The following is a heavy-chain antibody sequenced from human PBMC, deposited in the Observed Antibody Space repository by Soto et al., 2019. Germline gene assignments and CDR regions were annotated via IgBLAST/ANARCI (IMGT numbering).Heavy chain of an antibody. Sequence: GESLKISCKGSGYSFTSYWIGWVRQMPGKGLEWMGIIYPGDSDTRYSPSFQGQVTISADKSISTAYLQWSSLKASDTAMHYCARLGITMVRAHYYYGMDVWGQGTTVTVSS. J-gene: IGHJ6*02. CDR2: IYPGDSDT. V-gene: IGHV5-51*01. D-gene: IGHD3-10*01. CDR1: GYSFTSYW. CDR3: ARLGITMVRAHYYYGMDV.